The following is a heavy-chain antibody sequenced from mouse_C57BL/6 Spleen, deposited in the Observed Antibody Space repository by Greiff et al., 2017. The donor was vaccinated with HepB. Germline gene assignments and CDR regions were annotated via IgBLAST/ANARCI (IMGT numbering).Heavy chain of an antibody. D-gene: IGHD2-4*01. CDR2: INPSNGGT. CDR3: ARSGTGFYYDYDVKGDFDY. CDR1: GYTFSSYW. J-gene: IGHJ2*01. Sequence: QVQLQQPGTELVKPGASVKLSCKASGYTFSSYWMHWVKQRPGQGLEWIGNINPSNGGTNYNEKFKSKATLTVDKSSSTAYMQLSSLTSEDSAVYYCARSGTGFYYDYDVKGDFDYWGQGTTLTVSS. V-gene: IGHV1-53*01.